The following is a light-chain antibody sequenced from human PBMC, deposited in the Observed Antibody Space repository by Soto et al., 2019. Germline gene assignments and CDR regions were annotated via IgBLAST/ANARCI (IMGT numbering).Light chain of an antibody. Sequence: QPVLTQSSSASASLGSSVKLTCTLSSGHSTYIIAWHQQQPGNAPRYLMKLEGSGSYNKGSGIPDRFSGSSSGADRYLTISNLQFEAEADYYCETWDTNVVVFGGGTKLTVL. CDR2: LEGSGSY. V-gene: IGLV4-60*02. J-gene: IGLJ2*01. CDR1: SGHSTYI. CDR3: ETWDTNVVV.